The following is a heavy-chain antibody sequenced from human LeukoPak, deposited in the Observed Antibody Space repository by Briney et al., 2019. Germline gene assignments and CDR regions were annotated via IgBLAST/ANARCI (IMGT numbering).Heavy chain of an antibody. Sequence: GGSLRLSCAASGLTGSHNYVSWVRQAPGKGLEWVSAIHTSGDTCYADSVKGRFTISRDNAKNSLYLQMNSLRAEDTAVYYCARDGYSSSFYYHYYGMDVWGQGTTVTVSS. CDR1: GLTGSHNY. V-gene: IGHV3-53*01. D-gene: IGHD6-6*01. J-gene: IGHJ6*02. CDR2: IHTSGDT. CDR3: ARDGYSSSFYYHYYGMDV.